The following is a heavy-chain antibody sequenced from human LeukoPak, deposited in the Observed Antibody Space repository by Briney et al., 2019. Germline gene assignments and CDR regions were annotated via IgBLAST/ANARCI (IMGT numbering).Heavy chain of an antibody. CDR2: INHSGST. J-gene: IGHJ4*02. D-gene: IGHD3-9*01. Sequence: PSETLSLTCAVYGGSFSGYYWSWIRQPPGKGLEWIGEINHSGSTNYNPSLKSRVTISVDTSKNQFSLKLSSVTAADTAVYYCARVYLRSSRYFDRPFDYWGQGTLVTVSS. CDR1: GGSFSGYY. CDR3: ARVYLRSSRYFDRPFDY. V-gene: IGHV4-34*01.